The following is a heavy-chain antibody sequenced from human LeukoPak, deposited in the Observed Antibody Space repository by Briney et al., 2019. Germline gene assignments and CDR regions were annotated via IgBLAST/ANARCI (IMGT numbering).Heavy chain of an antibody. Sequence: GGSLRLSCVSSRFTFSSYAMSWVRQAPGKGLEWVSVIYSGGSTYYADSVKGRFTISRDNSKNTLYLQMNSLRSDDTAVYYCARGRGAGTYNSSSAPLQFDYWGQGTLVTVSS. CDR3: ARGRGAGTYNSSSAPLQFDY. J-gene: IGHJ4*02. V-gene: IGHV3-53*05. D-gene: IGHD6-13*01. CDR2: IYSGGST. CDR1: RFTFSSYA.